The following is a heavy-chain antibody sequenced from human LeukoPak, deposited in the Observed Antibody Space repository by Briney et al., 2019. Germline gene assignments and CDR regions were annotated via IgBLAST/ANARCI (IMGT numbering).Heavy chain of an antibody. CDR2: IYYSGST. D-gene: IGHD1-26*01. V-gene: IGHV4-30-4*08. Sequence: SQTLSLTCTVSGGSISSGDYYWSWIRQPPGKGLEWIGYIYYSGSTYYNPSLKSRVTISVDTSKNQFSLKLSSVTAADTAMYYCANGIVGAPAYYMDVWGKGTTVTVSS. J-gene: IGHJ6*03. CDR1: GGSISSGDYY. CDR3: ANGIVGAPAYYMDV.